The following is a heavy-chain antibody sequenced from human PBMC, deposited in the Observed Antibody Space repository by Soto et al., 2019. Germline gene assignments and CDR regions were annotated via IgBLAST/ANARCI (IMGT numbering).Heavy chain of an antibody. V-gene: IGHV3-21*01. CDR3: AREAPSIAAPYDI. CDR2: ISSSSSYI. CDR1: GFTFSSYS. J-gene: IGHJ3*02. Sequence: GGSLRLSCAASGFTFSSYSMNWVRQAPGKGLEWVSSISSSSSYIYYADSVKGRFTISRDNAKNSLYLQMNSLRAEDTAVYYCAREAPSIAAPYDIWGQGTMVTVSS. D-gene: IGHD6-6*01.